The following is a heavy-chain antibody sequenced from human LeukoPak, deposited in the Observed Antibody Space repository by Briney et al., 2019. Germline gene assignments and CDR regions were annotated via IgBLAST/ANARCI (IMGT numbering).Heavy chain of an antibody. V-gene: IGHV3-23*01. CDR1: GFTFSSYA. Sequence: PGGSLRLSCAASGFTFSSYAMNWVRQAPGKGLEWVSAISDSGGYTYYADSVKGRFTISRDNSKNTLYLQMNSLRAEDTAVYYCAPRLASRTIYGMDVWGQGTTVTVSS. CDR3: APRLASRTIYGMDV. D-gene: IGHD3-3*01. CDR2: ISDSGGYT. J-gene: IGHJ6*02.